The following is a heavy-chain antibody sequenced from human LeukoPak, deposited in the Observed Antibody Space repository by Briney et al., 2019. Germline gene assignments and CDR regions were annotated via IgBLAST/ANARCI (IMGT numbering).Heavy chain of an antibody. CDR3: ARGVVIAPQTFDY. J-gene: IGHJ4*02. D-gene: IGHD2-21*01. Sequence: SPSETLSLTCTVSGGSISSSSYYWGWIRQPPGKGLGWLGSIYYSGSTYYNPSLKSRVTISVDTSKNQFSLKLSSVTAADTAVYYCARGVVIAPQTFDYWGQGTLVTVSS. V-gene: IGHV4-39*07. CDR2: IYYSGST. CDR1: GGSISSSSYY.